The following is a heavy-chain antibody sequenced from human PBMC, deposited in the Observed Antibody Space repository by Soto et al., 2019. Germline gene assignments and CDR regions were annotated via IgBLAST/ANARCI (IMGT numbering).Heavy chain of an antibody. CDR3: ARVSGYSYGYVVYYYGMDV. V-gene: IGHV3-21*01. CDR2: IGSSGNKT. J-gene: IGHJ6*02. Sequence: GGSLRLSWAASGFSFSRFAMSWVRQAPGKGLEWVSTIGSSGNKTYYADSVKGRFTISRDNAKNSLYLQMNSLRAEDTAVYYCARVSGYSYGYVVYYYGMDVWGQGTTVTVSS. CDR1: GFSFSRFA. D-gene: IGHD5-18*01.